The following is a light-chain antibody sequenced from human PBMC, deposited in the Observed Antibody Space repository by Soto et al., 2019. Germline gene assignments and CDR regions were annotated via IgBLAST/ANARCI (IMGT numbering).Light chain of an antibody. CDR3: QQYNSSPT. Sequence: DIQMTQSPSTLSASVGDRVTITCRASQSISSWLAWYQQKPGKAPKLLIYKASSLESGVPSRFSGLGSGTELTLTISSLQPDDFATYYCQQYNSSPTFGQGTKVEIK. J-gene: IGKJ1*01. V-gene: IGKV1-5*03. CDR1: QSISSW. CDR2: KAS.